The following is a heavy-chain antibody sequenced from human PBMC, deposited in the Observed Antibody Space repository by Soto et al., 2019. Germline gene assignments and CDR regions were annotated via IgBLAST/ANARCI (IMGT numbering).Heavy chain of an antibody. CDR2: IYYSGST. V-gene: IGHV4-31*03. J-gene: IGHJ4*02. Sequence: SETLSLTCTVSGGSISSGGYYWSWIRQHPGKGLEWIGYIYYSGSTYYNPSLKSRVTISVDTSKNQFSLKLSSVTAADTAVYYCAGVPLHRNYAHFDYWGQGTLVTVSS. CDR3: AGVPLHRNYAHFDY. CDR1: GGSISSGGYY. D-gene: IGHD4-4*01.